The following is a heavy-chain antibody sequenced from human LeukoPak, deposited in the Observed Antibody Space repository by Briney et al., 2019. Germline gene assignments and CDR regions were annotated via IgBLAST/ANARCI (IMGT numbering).Heavy chain of an antibody. CDR3: ARGSLGRAVMFFDY. J-gene: IGHJ4*02. CDR1: GGSISSYY. Sequence: PSETLSLTCTVSGGSISSYYWSWIRQPPGKGLEWIGYIYYSGSTNYNPSLKSRVTISVDTSKNQFSLKLSSVTAADTAVYYCARGSLGRAVMFFDYWGQGTLVTVSS. V-gene: IGHV4-59*08. D-gene: IGHD3-10*01. CDR2: IYYSGST.